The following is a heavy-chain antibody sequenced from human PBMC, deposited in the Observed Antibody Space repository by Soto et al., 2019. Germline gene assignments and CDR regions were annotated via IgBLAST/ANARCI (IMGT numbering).Heavy chain of an antibody. CDR2: IYHSGSA. Sequence: PSETLSLTCSVSGYSISSGYYLVWIRQPPGKGLEWIGSIYHSGSAYYNPSLKSRVTISVDTSKNQFSLKLSSVTAADTAVYYCARTPHMAARYYYYYGMDVWGQGTTVTVSS. V-gene: IGHV4-38-2*01. CDR3: ARTPHMAARYYYYYGMDV. CDR1: GYSISSGYY. D-gene: IGHD6-6*01. J-gene: IGHJ6*02.